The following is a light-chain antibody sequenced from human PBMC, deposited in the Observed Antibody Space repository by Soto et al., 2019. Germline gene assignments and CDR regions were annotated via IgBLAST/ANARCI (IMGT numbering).Light chain of an antibody. J-gene: IGKJ1*01. CDR3: QQYGSSPWT. V-gene: IGKV3-20*01. CDR1: QSVSSSY. CDR2: GAS. Sequence: EIVLTQSPGTLSLSPGERATLSCRASQSVSSSYLAWYQQKPGQAPRPLIYGASSRAIGIPDRFSGSGSGTDFTLTISRQAPEDFAVYYCQQYGSSPWTFGQGTKVEIK.